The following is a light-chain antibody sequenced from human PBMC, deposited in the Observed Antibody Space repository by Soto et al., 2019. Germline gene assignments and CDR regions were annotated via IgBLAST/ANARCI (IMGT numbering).Light chain of an antibody. Sequence: QSLLTQPPLMSGAPGQRGTISFTGSSSNIGADYAVHWYQQLPGTAPKLLIYGNTNRPSGVPDRFSGSKSGTSASLAITGLQAEDEADYYCQSYDSSLSGSLFGGGTKVTVL. V-gene: IGLV1-40*01. CDR2: GNT. CDR3: QSYDSSLSGSL. J-gene: IGLJ2*01. CDR1: SSNIGADYA.